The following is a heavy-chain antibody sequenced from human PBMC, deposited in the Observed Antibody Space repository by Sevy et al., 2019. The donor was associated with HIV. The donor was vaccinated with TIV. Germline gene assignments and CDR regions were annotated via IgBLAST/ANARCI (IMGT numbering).Heavy chain of an antibody. D-gene: IGHD3-22*01. Sequence: GGSLRLSCAASGFTFSTYAMSWVRQAPGKGLEWVSGISGTYGSTYYADSVKGRFTISRDNSKNTLYLQMNSLRAEDXXXXXXXXXXXYDTSLFDYWGQGIRVTVSS. V-gene: IGHV3-23*01. CDR3: XXXXXYDTSLFDY. CDR1: GFTFSTYA. J-gene: IGHJ4*02. CDR2: ISGTYGST.